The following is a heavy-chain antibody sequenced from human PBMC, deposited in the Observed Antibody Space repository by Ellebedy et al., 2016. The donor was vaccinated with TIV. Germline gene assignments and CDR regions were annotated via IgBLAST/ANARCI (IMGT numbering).Heavy chain of an antibody. CDR2: INSDGTTT. J-gene: IGHJ2*01. V-gene: IGHV3-74*01. D-gene: IGHD1-1*01. CDR3: ARSGRERRSWYFDL. Sequence: GESLKISCVASGFTFTRYWMHWVRQVPGKGLVWVSRINSDGTTTSYADSVKGRFTISRDNAKNTLYLQMRSLRAEDTAVYYCARSGRERRSWYFDLWGRGTLVTVSS. CDR1: GFTFTRYW.